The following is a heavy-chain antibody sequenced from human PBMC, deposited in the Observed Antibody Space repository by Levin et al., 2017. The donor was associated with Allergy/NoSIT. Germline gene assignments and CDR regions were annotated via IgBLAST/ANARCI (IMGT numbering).Heavy chain of an antibody. CDR3: ARDRQDWYFDV. V-gene: IGHV1-46*01. CDR2: INPNDGST. CDR1: GSTFISYY. J-gene: IGHJ2*01. Sequence: GESLKISCKASGSTFISYYLQWVRQVPGQGLEWMGIINPNDGSTTYSQNFKDRVTMTRDTSMTTVYMELSSLQFEDTAMYYCARDRQDWYFDVWGRGTLVIVSS.